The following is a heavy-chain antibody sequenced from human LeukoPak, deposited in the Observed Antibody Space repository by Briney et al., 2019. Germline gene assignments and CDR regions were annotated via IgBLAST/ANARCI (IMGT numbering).Heavy chain of an antibody. CDR2: ISYDGSNK. V-gene: IGHV3-30-3*01. CDR1: GFTFSSYA. CDR3: ARDGWGYLRSLFFDY. Sequence: GRSLRLSCAASGFTFSSYAMHWVRQAPGKGLEWVAVISYDGSNKYYADSVKGRFTISRDNSKNTLYLQMNSLRDEDTAVYYCARDGWGYLRSLFFDYWGQGTLGSVSS. D-gene: IGHD6-19*01. J-gene: IGHJ4*02.